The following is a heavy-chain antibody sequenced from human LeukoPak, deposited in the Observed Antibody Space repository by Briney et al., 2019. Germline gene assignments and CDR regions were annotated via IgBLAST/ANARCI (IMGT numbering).Heavy chain of an antibody. V-gene: IGHV3-64D*06. CDR3: VKGAVVVAATRIFDY. D-gene: IGHD2-15*01. J-gene: IGHJ4*02. CDR2: ISSNGGGT. Sequence: PGGSLRLSCSASGFTFSSYAMHWVRQAPGKGLEYVSAISSNGGGTYYADSVKGRFTISRDNSKNTLYLQMSSLRAEDTAVYYCVKGAVVVAATRIFDYWGQGTLVTVSS. CDR1: GFTFSSYA.